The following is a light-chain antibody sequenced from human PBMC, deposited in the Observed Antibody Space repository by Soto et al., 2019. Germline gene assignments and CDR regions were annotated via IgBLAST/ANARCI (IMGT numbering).Light chain of an antibody. CDR3: QQYNDWPPT. V-gene: IGKV1-27*01. CDR1: QGINNY. CDR2: AAS. J-gene: IGKJ1*01. Sequence: DIQMTQSPSSLSASVGDRVTITCRASQGINNYLAWYQQKAGKVPKLLIDAASTLQSGVPSRFSGSGSGTEFTLTISSLQSEDFAVYDCQQYNDWPPTFGQGTKVDIK.